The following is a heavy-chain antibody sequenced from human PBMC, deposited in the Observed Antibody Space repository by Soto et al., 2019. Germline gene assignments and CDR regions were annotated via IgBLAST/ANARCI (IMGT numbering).Heavy chain of an antibody. Sequence: EVQLVESGGGLVQPGGSLRLSCAASGFTFSSYWMSWVRQAPGKGLEWVANIKQDGSEKYYVDSVKGRFTISRDNAKNSLYRQMNNLRAEDTAVYYCARSYDFWSGYTAFDYWGQGTLVTVSS. D-gene: IGHD3-3*01. CDR1: GFTFSSYW. V-gene: IGHV3-7*01. J-gene: IGHJ4*02. CDR2: IKQDGSEK. CDR3: ARSYDFWSGYTAFDY.